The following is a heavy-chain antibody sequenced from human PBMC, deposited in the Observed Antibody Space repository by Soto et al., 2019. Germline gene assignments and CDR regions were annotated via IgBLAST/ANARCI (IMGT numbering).Heavy chain of an antibody. Sequence: ASVKGSFKASGYILTVYYMHWVRQPPRQGLEWMGWINPNSGDTNYTQKFQGWVTMTRDTSISTAYMELSRLRSDDTAVYYCATSRISIAVAGETEYYFDYWGQGTLVTVYS. D-gene: IGHD6-19*01. CDR2: INPNSGDT. J-gene: IGHJ4*02. CDR3: ATSRISIAVAGETEYYFDY. V-gene: IGHV1-2*04. CDR1: GYILTVYY.